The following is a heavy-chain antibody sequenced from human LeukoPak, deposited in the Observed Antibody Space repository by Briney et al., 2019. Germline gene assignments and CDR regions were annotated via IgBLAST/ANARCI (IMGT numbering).Heavy chain of an antibody. CDR2: IYYTGST. V-gene: IGHV4-59*08. Sequence: PSDTLSLTCTVSGGSISTYYWSWIRQPPGKGLEWIGYIYYTGSTSYNPSLRSRVTISVDMPTNQFSLKLSSVTAADTAVYYCARQRVPYNNLFDYWGQGTLVTVSS. J-gene: IGHJ4*02. D-gene: IGHD1-14*01. CDR1: GGSISTYY. CDR3: ARQRVPYNNLFDY.